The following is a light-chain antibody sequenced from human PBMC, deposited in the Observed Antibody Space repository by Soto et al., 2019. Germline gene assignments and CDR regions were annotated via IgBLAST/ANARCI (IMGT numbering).Light chain of an antibody. CDR1: QTISSY. J-gene: IGKJ1*01. CDR3: QQTYSTPRT. V-gene: IGKV1-39*01. Sequence: DIQMTQSPSSLSASVGDRVTMTCRASQTISSYLNWYQQKPGKAPNLLIYAASSLQSGVPSRFSGSGSGTDFPLTINSLQPEDFAIYYCQQTYSTPRTFGQGTKVEIK. CDR2: AAS.